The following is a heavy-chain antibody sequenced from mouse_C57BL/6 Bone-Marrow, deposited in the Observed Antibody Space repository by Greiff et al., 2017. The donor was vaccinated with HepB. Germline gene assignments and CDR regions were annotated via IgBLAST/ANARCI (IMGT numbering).Heavy chain of an antibody. V-gene: IGHV1-81*01. Sequence: VKLVESGAELARPGASVKLSCKASGYTFTSYGISWVKQRTGQGLEWIGEIYPRSGNTYYNEKFKGKATLTADKSSSTAYMELRSLTSEDSAVYFCARTYGNYFDYWGQGTTLTVSS. D-gene: IGHD2-1*01. J-gene: IGHJ2*01. CDR2: IYPRSGNT. CDR1: GYTFTSYG. CDR3: ARTYGNYFDY.